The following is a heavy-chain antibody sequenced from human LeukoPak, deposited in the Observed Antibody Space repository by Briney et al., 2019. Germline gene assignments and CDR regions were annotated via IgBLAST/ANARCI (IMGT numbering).Heavy chain of an antibody. V-gene: IGHV3-30-3*01. CDR1: GFTFSSYA. J-gene: IGHJ3*02. CDR2: ISYDGSNK. D-gene: IGHD4-23*01. CDR3: AREGGGNSVNAFDI. Sequence: GGSLRLSCAASGFTFSSYAMHWVSQAPGKGLEWVAVISYDGSNKYYADSVKGRFTISRDNSKNTLYLQMNSLRAEDTAVYYCAREGGGNSVNAFDIWGQGTMVTVSS.